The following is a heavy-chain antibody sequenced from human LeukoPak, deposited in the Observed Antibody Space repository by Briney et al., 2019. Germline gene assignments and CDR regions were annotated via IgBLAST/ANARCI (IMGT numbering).Heavy chain of an antibody. CDR2: IIPILGIA. Sequence: GASVKVSCKASGCTFSSYTISWVRQAPGQGLEWMGRIIPILGIANYAQKFQGRVTITADKATSTAYMELSSLRSEDTAAYYCARGAAAAPDDYWGQGTLVTVSS. CDR3: ARGAAAAPDDY. J-gene: IGHJ4*02. D-gene: IGHD6-13*01. CDR1: GCTFSSYT. V-gene: IGHV1-69*02.